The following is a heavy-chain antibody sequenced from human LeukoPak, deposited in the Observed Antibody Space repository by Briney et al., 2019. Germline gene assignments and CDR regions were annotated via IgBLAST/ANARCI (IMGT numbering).Heavy chain of an antibody. CDR2: ISSSSSTI. Sequence: PGGSLRLSCAASGFTFSDYYMNWVRQAPGKGLEWVSYISSSSSTIYYADSVKGRFTISRDNAKNSLYLQMNSLRAEDTAVYYCARDRVAARPNFDNWGQGTRVTVSS. J-gene: IGHJ4*02. D-gene: IGHD6-6*01. CDR1: GFTFSDYY. V-gene: IGHV3-11*04. CDR3: ARDRVAARPNFDN.